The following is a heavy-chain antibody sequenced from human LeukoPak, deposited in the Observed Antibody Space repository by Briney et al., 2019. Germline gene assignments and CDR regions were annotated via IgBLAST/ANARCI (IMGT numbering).Heavy chain of an antibody. CDR2: ISASGGST. CDR3: AAGYGRRYYFDY. Sequence: GGSLRLSCAASGFTFSSYAMSWVRQAPGKGLEWVSSISASGGSTYYADSVKGRFTISRDNSKNTLYLQMNSLRAEDTAVYYCAAGYGRRYYFDYWGQGTLVTVSS. CDR1: GFTFSSYA. V-gene: IGHV3-23*01. J-gene: IGHJ4*02. D-gene: IGHD2-15*01.